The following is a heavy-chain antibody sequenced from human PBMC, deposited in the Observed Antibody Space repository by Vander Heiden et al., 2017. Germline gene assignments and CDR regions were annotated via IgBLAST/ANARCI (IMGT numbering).Heavy chain of an antibody. Sequence: QVQLLHSGVKVKEPGASVKVSCKASGYTFNIYGIGLVRPAPGKGLEWVGWISTYSGNTIYAQKFQGRVSMTRDTSTSIVYMELRSLRSDDTAVYYCARARIGTLAYFDPWGQGTLVTVSS. CDR2: ISTYSGNT. V-gene: IGHV1-18*01. D-gene: IGHD1-26*01. CDR1: GYTFNIYG. CDR3: ARARIGTLAYFDP. J-gene: IGHJ5*02.